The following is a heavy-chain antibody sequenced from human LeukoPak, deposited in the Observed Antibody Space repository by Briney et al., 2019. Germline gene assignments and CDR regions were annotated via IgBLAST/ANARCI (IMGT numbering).Heavy chain of an antibody. Sequence: SETLSLTCIVSGGSINSGAYYWSWIRQHPGKGREWIGYIDYRGITYYNPSPKGRVAISVDTSKNQFSLKLISVTAADTAVYYCAREIIPYGLDVWGQGTTVTVSS. CDR2: IDYRGIT. V-gene: IGHV4-31*03. J-gene: IGHJ6*02. CDR3: AREIIPYGLDV. CDR1: GGSINSGAYY.